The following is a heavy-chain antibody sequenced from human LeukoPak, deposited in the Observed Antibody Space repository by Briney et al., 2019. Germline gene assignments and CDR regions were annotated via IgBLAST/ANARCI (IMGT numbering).Heavy chain of an antibody. CDR1: GFTFSSYG. Sequence: PGRSLRLSCAASGFTFSSYGMHWVRQAPGKGLEWVANIKQDGSKKSYVDSVKGRFTISRDNAKNSLYLQMNSLRAEDTAIYYCTGVAYVAEGIDYWGQGTLVTVSS. D-gene: IGHD3-16*01. CDR2: IKQDGSKK. V-gene: IGHV3-7*04. J-gene: IGHJ4*02. CDR3: TGVAYVAEGIDY.